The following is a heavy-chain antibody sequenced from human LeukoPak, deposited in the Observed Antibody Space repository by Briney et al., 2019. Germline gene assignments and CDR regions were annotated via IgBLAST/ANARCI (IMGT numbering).Heavy chain of an antibody. CDR3: AKGHNYYYDSSGGFDY. V-gene: IGHV3-9*01. J-gene: IGHJ4*02. CDR1: GFTFDDYA. CDR2: ISWNSGSI. Sequence: GRSLRLSCAASGFTFDDYAMHWVRQAPGKGLEWVSGISWNSGSIGYADSVKGRFTISRDNAKNSLYLQMNSLRAEDTALYYCAKGHNYYYDSSGGFDYWGQGTLVTVSS. D-gene: IGHD3-22*01.